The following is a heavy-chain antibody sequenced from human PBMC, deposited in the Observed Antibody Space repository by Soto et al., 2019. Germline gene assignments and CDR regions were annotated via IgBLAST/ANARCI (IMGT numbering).Heavy chain of an antibody. Sequence: QVQLQESGPGLVKPSETLSLTCTVSGGSISSYYWSWIRQPAGKGLEWIGRIYTSGSTNYNPSLKSRVTMSLDTSKNQFSLKLSSVTAADTAVYYCASGNCSGCSCYWAYWGQGTLVTVSS. D-gene: IGHD2-15*01. CDR1: GGSISSYY. CDR3: ASGNCSGCSCYWAY. J-gene: IGHJ4*02. V-gene: IGHV4-4*07. CDR2: IYTSGST.